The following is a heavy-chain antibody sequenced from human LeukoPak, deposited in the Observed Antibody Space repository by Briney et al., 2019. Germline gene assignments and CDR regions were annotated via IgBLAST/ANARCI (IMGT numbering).Heavy chain of an antibody. CDR1: AYTFTNFR. Sequence: ASVKVSCKTSAYTFTNFRIHWVRQAPGHGFEWMGSIGPSNHYTEYAHKLQDRLTLTTDTSTTTAHMELRSLTFDDTAIYFCARDSYYGGHYSFFEHWGQGTLVTVSS. D-gene: IGHD4/OR15-4a*01. CDR3: ARDSYYGGHYSFFEH. CDR2: IGPSNHYT. J-gene: IGHJ4*02. V-gene: IGHV1-18*01.